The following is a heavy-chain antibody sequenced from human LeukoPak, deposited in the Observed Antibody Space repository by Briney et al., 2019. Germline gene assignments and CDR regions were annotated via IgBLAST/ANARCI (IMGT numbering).Heavy chain of an antibody. CDR2: ISPSSDSI. D-gene: IGHD7-27*01. Sequence: TGGSLRLSCAVSGSTLSGHYMTWIRQAPGEGLELISYISPSSDSIYYADSVKGRFTISRDNARNLLFLQMSSLRAEDTAVYYCARGHWGLDYWGQGSLVTVSS. CDR3: ARGHWGLDY. J-gene: IGHJ4*02. V-gene: IGHV3-11*01. CDR1: GSTLSGHY.